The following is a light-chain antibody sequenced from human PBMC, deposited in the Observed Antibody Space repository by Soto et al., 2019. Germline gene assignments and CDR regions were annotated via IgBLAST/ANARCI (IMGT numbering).Light chain of an antibody. J-gene: IGKJ1*01. CDR2: AAS. CDR1: QSVSSN. CDR3: QQYAGSPWT. V-gene: IGKV3-20*01. Sequence: EIVMTQSPATLSVSPGERATLSCRASQSVSSNLAWYQQKPGQAPRPLIYAASNRAPGIPDRFRGSGSGTDFSLTISRLEPEDFAVYYCQQYAGSPWTFGQGTKVDIK.